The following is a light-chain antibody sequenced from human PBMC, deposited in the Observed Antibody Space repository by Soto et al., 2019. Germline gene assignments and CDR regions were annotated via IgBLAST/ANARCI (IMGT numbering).Light chain of an antibody. CDR1: QSVSSN. V-gene: IGKV3-15*01. Sequence: EIVMTQSPATLSVSPGERATLSCRASQSVSSNLAWYQQKPGQAPRLLIYGASTRATGIPARFSCSGSGTEFTFTISSLQSEDFAVYYCQQYNNWPPLTFGGGTKVEIK. CDR2: GAS. CDR3: QQYNNWPPLT. J-gene: IGKJ4*01.